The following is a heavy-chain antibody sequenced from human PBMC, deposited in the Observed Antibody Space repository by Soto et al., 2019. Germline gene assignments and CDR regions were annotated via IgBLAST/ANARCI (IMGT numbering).Heavy chain of an antibody. CDR2: IWYDGSNK. CDR1: GFTFSSYG. CDR3: ARDTVRGVTMYYLVY. J-gene: IGHJ4*02. Sequence: GGSLRLSCAASGFTFSSYGMHWVRQAPGKGLEWVAVIWYDGSNKYYADSVKGRFTISRDNSKNTLYLQMNSLRAEDTAVYYCARDTVRGVTMYYLVYWGQGTLVNVSS. D-gene: IGHD3-10*01. V-gene: IGHV3-33*01.